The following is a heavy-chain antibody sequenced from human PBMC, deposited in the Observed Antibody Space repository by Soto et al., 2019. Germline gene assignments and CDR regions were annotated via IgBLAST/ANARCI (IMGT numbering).Heavy chain of an antibody. V-gene: IGHV3-53*02. D-gene: IGHD2-21*02. J-gene: IGHJ2*01. CDR3: ARDTRYYGGNSLWYFDL. CDR1: GFTVSSNY. CDR2: IYSGGST. Sequence: EVQLVETGGGLIQPGGSLRLSCAASGFTVSSNYMSWVRQAPGKGLEWVSVIYSGGSTYYADSVKGRFTISRDNSKNTLYLQMNSLRAQDTAVYYCARDTRYYGGNSLWYFDLWGRGTLVTVSS.